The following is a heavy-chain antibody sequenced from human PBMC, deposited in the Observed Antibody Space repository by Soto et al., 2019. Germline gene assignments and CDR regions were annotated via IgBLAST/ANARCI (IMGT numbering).Heavy chain of an antibody. J-gene: IGHJ4*02. CDR3: AKGSGDGRPYYFDY. D-gene: IGHD2-15*01. CDR1: GFTFSRYV. V-gene: IGHV3-23*01. CDR2: IAADGGDT. Sequence: PGGSLRLSCAASGFTFSRYVMSWVRQAPAKGLEWFSAIAADGGDTYYADSVKGRFTISRDNSNNLVYLQMNSLRAEDTAVYYCAKGSGDGRPYYFDYWAREPWSPSPQ.